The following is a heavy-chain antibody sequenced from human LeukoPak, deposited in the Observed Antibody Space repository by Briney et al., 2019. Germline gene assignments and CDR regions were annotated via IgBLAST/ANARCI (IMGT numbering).Heavy chain of an antibody. Sequence: GGSLRLSCAASGFTFSGYGMHWVRQAPGKGLEWVAFIRYDGNNKYYADSVKGRFTISRDNSKNTLYLQMNSLRAEDTAVYYCAKVGGGGITIFGEDYWGQGTLVTVSS. V-gene: IGHV3-30*02. CDR3: AKVGGGGITIFGEDY. CDR2: IRYDGNNK. CDR1: GFTFSGYG. D-gene: IGHD3-3*01. J-gene: IGHJ4*02.